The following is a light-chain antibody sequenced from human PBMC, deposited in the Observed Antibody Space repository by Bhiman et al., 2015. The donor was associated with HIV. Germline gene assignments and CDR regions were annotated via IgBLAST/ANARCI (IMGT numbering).Light chain of an antibody. CDR3: SSYTISSSLV. V-gene: IGLV2-8*01. Sequence: QSALTQPPSVSGSPGQSVTISCTGTSSDIGDSDSVSWYQQRPGKAPKLMIYEVIKRPSGVPDRFSGSKSGNTASLTVSGLQAEDEADYYCSSYTISSSLVFGGGTKLTVL. CDR1: SSDIGDSDS. CDR2: EVI. J-gene: IGLJ2*01.